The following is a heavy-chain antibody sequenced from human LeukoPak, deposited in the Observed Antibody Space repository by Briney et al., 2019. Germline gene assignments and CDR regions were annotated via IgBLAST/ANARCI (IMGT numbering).Heavy chain of an antibody. Sequence: GGSLRLSCAASGFTFSDFGMSWVRQAPGKGLEWVSYISSGSRTIYYADSVKGRCTISRDNAENSLYLQMSSLRAEDTAVYYCARDVYYYDSSGYYFAGGFDYWGQGTLVTVSS. CDR1: GFTFSDFG. V-gene: IGHV3-48*01. CDR3: ARDVYYYDSSGYYFAGGFDY. J-gene: IGHJ4*02. CDR2: ISSGSRTI. D-gene: IGHD3-22*01.